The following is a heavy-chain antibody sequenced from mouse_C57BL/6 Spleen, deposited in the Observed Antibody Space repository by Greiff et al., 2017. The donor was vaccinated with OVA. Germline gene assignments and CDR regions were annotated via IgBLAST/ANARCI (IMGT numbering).Heavy chain of an antibody. CDR1: GFNINSYY. J-gene: IGHJ4*01. CDR3: ARGAYGYGGGYAMDY. Sequence: EVKLVESGAELVKPGASVKLSCTASGFNINSYYMHWVKQRPEQGLEWIGRIDPDDGETNYTPKFQGKATITADKSSNTAYLQLSSLTSEDTAVYYCARGAYGYGGGYAMDYWGQGTSVTVSS. D-gene: IGHD2-2*01. V-gene: IGHV14-2*01. CDR2: IDPDDGET.